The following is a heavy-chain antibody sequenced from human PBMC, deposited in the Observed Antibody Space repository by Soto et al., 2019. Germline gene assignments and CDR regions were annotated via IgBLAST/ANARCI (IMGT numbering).Heavy chain of an antibody. CDR3: SKWSGFADA. CDR2: ISDSGGNT. D-gene: IGHD3-10*01. Sequence: GGSLRLSCAASGFTFSSYSMTWVRQAPGKGLEWVSGISDSGGNTWYADSVKGRFTISRDNSKNTLFLQMNSLRAEDTAVYFCSKWSGFADAWGQGTLVTVS. J-gene: IGHJ5*02. CDR1: GFTFSSYS. V-gene: IGHV3-23*01.